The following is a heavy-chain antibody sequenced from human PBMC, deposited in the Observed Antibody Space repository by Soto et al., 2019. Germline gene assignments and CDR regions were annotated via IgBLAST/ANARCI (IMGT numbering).Heavy chain of an antibody. D-gene: IGHD5-12*01. CDR2: IIPILGIT. CDR3: AEVSGYDGIDY. Sequence: SVKVSCKASGGTFSSYTISWVRQAPGQGLEWMGRIIPILGITNYAQKFQGRVTITADKSTSTAYMELSSLRSEDTAVYYCAEVSGYDGIDYWGQGTLVTVSS. V-gene: IGHV1-69*02. J-gene: IGHJ4*02. CDR1: GGTFSSYT.